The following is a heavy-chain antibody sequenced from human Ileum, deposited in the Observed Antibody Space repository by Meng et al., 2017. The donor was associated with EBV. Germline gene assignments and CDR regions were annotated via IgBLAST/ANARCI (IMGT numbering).Heavy chain of an antibody. D-gene: IGHD4-23*01. J-gene: IGHJ4*02. CDR3: STYLYGGDEHYFDY. CDR2: IYHGGTT. V-gene: IGHV4-4*02. CDR1: GGSISGSNW. Sequence: QVQLQESGPGLVRPSXXLSLTCAGSGGSISGSNWWSWVRQPPGKGLEWIGEIYHGGTTNYNPSLKSRVTMSVDKSKNQFSLKLSSVTAADTAVYYCSTYLYGGDEHYFDYWGQGTLVTVSS.